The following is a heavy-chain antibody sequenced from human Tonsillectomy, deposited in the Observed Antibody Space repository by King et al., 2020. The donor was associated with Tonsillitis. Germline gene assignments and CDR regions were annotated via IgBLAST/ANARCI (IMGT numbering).Heavy chain of an antibody. D-gene: IGHD5-18*01. Sequence: QLQESGPGLLKPSETLSLTCTVSGGSISGDYWSWIRQPPGKGLEWIANIYDSGTTNYNPSLKSRVTISIDTSNNQFSLKLSSVTAADTAVYYCAREISTDFDTSMVDAFDIWGQGTMVTVS. J-gene: IGHJ3*02. CDR2: IYDSGTT. CDR1: GGSISGDY. V-gene: IGHV4-59*01. CDR3: AREISTDFDTSMVDAFDI.